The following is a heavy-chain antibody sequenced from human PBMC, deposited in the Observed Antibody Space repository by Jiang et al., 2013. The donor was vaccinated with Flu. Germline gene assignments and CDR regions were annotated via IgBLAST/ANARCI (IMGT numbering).Heavy chain of an antibody. V-gene: IGHV2-5*01. D-gene: IGHD5-12*01. CDR1: SLSTSGVG. CDR2: IYWNDDK. Sequence: SLSTSGVGVGWIRQPPGKALEWLALIYWNDDKRYSPSLKSRLTITKDTSKNQVVLTMTNMDPVDTATYYCARRYSGYDLGWFDPWGQGTLVTVSS. J-gene: IGHJ5*02. CDR3: ARRYSGYDLGWFDP.